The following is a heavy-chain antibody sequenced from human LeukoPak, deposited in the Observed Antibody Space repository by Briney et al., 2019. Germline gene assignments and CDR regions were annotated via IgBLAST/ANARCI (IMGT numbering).Heavy chain of an antibody. J-gene: IGHJ4*02. D-gene: IGHD6-19*01. V-gene: IGHV3-74*01. Sequence: LSGGSLRLSCAASGFTFSSHWMPWVRQAPGKGLVWVSRINSDGSSTSYADSVKGRFTTSRDNSKNTLYLQMNSLRAEDTAVYYCARDEAILQWLTNYWGQGTLVTVSS. CDR1: GFTFSSHW. CDR3: ARDEAILQWLTNY. CDR2: INSDGSST.